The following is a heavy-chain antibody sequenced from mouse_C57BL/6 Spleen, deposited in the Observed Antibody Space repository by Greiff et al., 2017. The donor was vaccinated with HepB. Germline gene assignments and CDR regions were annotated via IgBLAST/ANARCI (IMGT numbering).Heavy chain of an antibody. CDR1: GYTFTSYW. J-gene: IGHJ4*01. CDR3: ARPLSYSSSYDYAMGY. D-gene: IGHD1-1*01. Sequence: QVQLQQSGAELAKPGASVKLSCKASGYTFTSYWMHWVKQRPGQGLEWIGYINPSSGYTKYNQKFKDKATLTADKSSSTAYMQLSSLTYDASAVYYYARPLSYSSSYDYAMGYWGQGTSVTVSS. V-gene: IGHV1-7*01. CDR2: INPSSGYT.